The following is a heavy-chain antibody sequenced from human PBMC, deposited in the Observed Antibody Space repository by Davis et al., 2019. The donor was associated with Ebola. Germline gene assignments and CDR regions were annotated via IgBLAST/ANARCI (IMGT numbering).Heavy chain of an antibody. D-gene: IGHD3-22*01. J-gene: IGHJ3*02. CDR2: IYYSGST. CDR3: ARDAYYYERSFDI. CDR1: GGSITTTSSY. V-gene: IGHV4-39*07. Sequence: ESLKISCTVSGGSITTTSSYWGWGWIRQSPGKGLEWIGSIYYSGSTYYNPSLKSRVTISVDTSKNQFSLKLSSVTAADTAVYYCARDAYYYERSFDIWGQGTMVSVSS.